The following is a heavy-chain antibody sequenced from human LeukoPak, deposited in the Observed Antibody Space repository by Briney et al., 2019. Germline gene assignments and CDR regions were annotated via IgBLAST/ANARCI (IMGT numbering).Heavy chain of an antibody. D-gene: IGHD3-16*01. CDR2: IYIRGTP. CDR1: GDSISSS. CDR3: AATGGSYGYSGFDS. J-gene: IGHJ4*02. V-gene: IGHV4-4*09. Sequence: SETPSLTCTVSGDSISSSWSWIRQPPGKGLEWIGSIYIRGTPHYNPSLKRRVIMSLDTSKTQFSLKLPSVTAADTAVYYCAATGGSYGYSGFDSWGQGTLVTVSS.